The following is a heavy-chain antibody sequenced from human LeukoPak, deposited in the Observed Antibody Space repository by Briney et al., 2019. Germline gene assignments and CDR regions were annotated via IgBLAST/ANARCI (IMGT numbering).Heavy chain of an antibody. V-gene: IGHV6-1*01. D-gene: IGHD3-22*01. CDR2: AYYRSKWYN. CDR1: GDSVSSNSAA. J-gene: IGHJ3*02. CDR3: ARVRAKYYYDSSGPEGDAFDI. Sequence: SQTLSLTCAISGDSVSSNSAAWNWIRQSPSRGLEWLGWAYYRSKWYNDYAVSVKSRITINPDTSKNQFSLQLNSVTPEDTAVYYCARVRAKYYYDSSGPEGDAFDIWGQGTMVTVSS.